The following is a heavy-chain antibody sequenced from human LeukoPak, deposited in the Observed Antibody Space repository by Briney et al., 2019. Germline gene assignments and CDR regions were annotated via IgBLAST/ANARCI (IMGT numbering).Heavy chain of an antibody. V-gene: IGHV3-23*01. CDR3: AKRGVVIRVILVGFHKEANYFDS. CDR2: ISDSGGRT. J-gene: IGHJ4*02. CDR1: GITLSNYG. D-gene: IGHD3-22*01. Sequence: GGSLRLSCAVSGITLSNYGMSWVRQAPGKGLEWVAGISDSGGRTNYADSVKGRFTISRDNPKNTLYLQMNSLRAEDTAAYFCAKRGVVIRVILVGFHKEANYFDSWGQGALVTVSS.